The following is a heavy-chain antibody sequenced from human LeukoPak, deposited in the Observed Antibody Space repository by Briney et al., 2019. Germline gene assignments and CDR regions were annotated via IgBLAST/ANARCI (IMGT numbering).Heavy chain of an antibody. Sequence: SETLSLTCTVSGGSISSYYWSWIRQPPGKGLEWIGYIYYSGSTNYNPSLKSRVTISVDTSKNQFSLKLSSVSAADTAVYYCARRGCSGGSCPRDAFDIWGQGTMVTVSS. V-gene: IGHV4-59*08. CDR1: GGSISSYY. D-gene: IGHD2-15*01. CDR2: IYYSGST. J-gene: IGHJ3*02. CDR3: ARRGCSGGSCPRDAFDI.